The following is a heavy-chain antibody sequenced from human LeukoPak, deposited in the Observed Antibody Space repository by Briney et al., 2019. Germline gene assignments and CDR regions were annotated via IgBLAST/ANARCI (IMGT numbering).Heavy chain of an antibody. CDR2: ITPLFGTA. D-gene: IGHD2-2*02. CDR1: GGTFSKYT. V-gene: IGHV1-69*13. J-gene: IGHJ6*02. Sequence: SVKVSCKASGGTFSKYTISWVRQRPGQGLEWMGGITPLFGTANYAQKFQGRVTITADESTSTAYMELSSLRSEDTAVYYCASGGDCSSTRCYTNYYYYYGMDVWGQGTTVTVSS. CDR3: ASGGDCSSTRCYTNYYYYYGMDV.